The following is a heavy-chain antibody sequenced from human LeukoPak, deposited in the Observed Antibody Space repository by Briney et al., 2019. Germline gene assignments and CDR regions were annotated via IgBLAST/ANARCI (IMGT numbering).Heavy chain of an antibody. CDR1: GFTFSNFL. Sequence: GGSLRLSCAASGFTFSNFLMTWVRQAPGKGPEWVSAISGSGGDTYYADSVKGRFTISRDNSKNTWYLQMNSLRAEDTAVYYCAKKGATTGDFDYWGQGTLVTVSS. V-gene: IGHV3-23*01. D-gene: IGHD1-26*01. CDR3: AKKGATTGDFDY. J-gene: IGHJ4*02. CDR2: ISGSGGDT.